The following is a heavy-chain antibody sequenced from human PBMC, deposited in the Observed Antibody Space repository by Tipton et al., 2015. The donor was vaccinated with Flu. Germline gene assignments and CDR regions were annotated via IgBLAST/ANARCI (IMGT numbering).Heavy chain of an antibody. J-gene: IGHJ4*02. Sequence: TLSLTCTVSGSSLSSFYWTWIRQPAGKGLEWIGRIYSSGITKYNPSLKSRVTMSVDTSKNQFSLSLSSVTAADTAVYYCARGSGSGTFVIFDYWGQGTLVAVSS. V-gene: IGHV4-4*07. CDR1: GSSLSSFY. CDR2: IYSSGIT. CDR3: ARGSGSGTFVIFDY. D-gene: IGHD3-10*01.